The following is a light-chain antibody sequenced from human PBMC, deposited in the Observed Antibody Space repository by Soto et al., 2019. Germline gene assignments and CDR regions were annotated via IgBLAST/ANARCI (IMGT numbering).Light chain of an antibody. J-gene: IGLJ3*02. CDR1: SSNIGAGYD. V-gene: IGLV1-40*01. CDR2: GNS. CDR3: QSYDSILTGGV. Sequence: QSVLTQPPSVSGAPGQRVTISCTGSSSNIGAGYDVHWYQQLPGTAPKLLIYGNSNRPSGVPDRFSGSKSGTSASLAITGLQAEDEADYYCQSYDSILTGGVFGGGTQLTVL.